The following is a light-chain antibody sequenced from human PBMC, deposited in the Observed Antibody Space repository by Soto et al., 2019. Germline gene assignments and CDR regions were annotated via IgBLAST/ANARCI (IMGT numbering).Light chain of an antibody. CDR3: CSYAGNSEV. J-gene: IGLJ1*01. V-gene: IGLV2-23*02. CDR1: SGDVGSYNL. Sequence: QSALTQPASVSGSPGQSITIPCTGTSGDVGSYNLVSWYQPHPGKAPKLLIYEVTKRPSGVSNRFSGSKSGNTASLTISGLQPDGEADYYCCSYAGNSEVFGTGTKLTVL. CDR2: EVT.